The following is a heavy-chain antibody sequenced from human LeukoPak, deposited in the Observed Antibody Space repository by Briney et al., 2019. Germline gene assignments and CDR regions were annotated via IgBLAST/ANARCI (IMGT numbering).Heavy chain of an antibody. V-gene: IGHV4-59*08. D-gene: IGHD2-15*01. Sequence: EPSETLSLTCTVSGGSMSPYHWGWIRQPPGKGLEWTGYIYYSGSTNYNPSLKSRVTISVDTSKNQFSLKLSSVTAADTAVYYCARQYCSGGSCSALGDWGQGTLVTVSS. CDR3: ARQYCSGGSCSALGD. CDR2: IYYSGST. J-gene: IGHJ4*02. CDR1: GGSMSPYH.